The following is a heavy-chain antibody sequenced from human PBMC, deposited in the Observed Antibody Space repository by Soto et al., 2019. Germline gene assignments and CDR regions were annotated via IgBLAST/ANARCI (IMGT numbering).Heavy chain of an antibody. CDR3: ATWHEREHAYDV. CDR1: GFTISGKKY. Sequence: DVQLVESGGGLIQPGESLRLSCAASGFTISGKKYVAWVRQAPGKGLEWVSALYDLDGSFYAASVKGRFTTSSDSSKTTVYLRMNDLRPDDTAVYYYATWHEREHAYDVWGQGTTVTVSS. CDR2: LYDLDGS. V-gene: IGHV3-53*01. J-gene: IGHJ3*01. D-gene: IGHD1-1*01.